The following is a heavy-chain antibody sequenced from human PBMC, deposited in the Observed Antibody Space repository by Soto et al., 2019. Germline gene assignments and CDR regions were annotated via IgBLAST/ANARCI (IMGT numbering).Heavy chain of an antibody. D-gene: IGHD4-17*01. V-gene: IGHV3-23*01. CDR3: AKDTTDYGDRRGAFDI. CDR2: ISCSGGST. CDR1: GFTFSSYA. Sequence: PGGSLRLSCAASGFTFSSYAMSWVRQAPGKGLEWVSAISCSGGSTYYADSVKGRFTISRDNSKKTLYLQMNSLRAEDTAVYYCAKDTTDYGDRRGAFDIWGQGTMVTVSS. J-gene: IGHJ3*02.